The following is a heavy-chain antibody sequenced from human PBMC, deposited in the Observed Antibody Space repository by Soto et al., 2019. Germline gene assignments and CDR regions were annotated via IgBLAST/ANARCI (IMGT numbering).Heavy chain of an antibody. CDR1: GGSISSYY. Sequence: QVQLQESGPGLVKPSETLSLTCTVSGGSISSYYWSWIRQPPGKGLEWIGYIHYSGSTNHNPSLKGRVTXPXDXXKNQISLKLRSVTAADTAVYYCARVLFGRGNWFDPWGQGTLVTVSS. CDR2: IHYSGST. J-gene: IGHJ5*02. CDR3: ARVLFGRGNWFDP. D-gene: IGHD3-3*01. V-gene: IGHV4-59*01.